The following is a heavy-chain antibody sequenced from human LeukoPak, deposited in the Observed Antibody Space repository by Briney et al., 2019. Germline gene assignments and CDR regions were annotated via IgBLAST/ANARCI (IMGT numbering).Heavy chain of an antibody. CDR3: ARSFTDYDGHGYAFSYH. J-gene: IGHJ4*02. CDR1: GYTFPTYG. V-gene: IGHV1-8*01. CDR2: MNPKSGDT. D-gene: IGHD3-22*01. Sequence: ASVKVSCKASGYTFPTYGITWVRQATGQGLEWMGWMNPKSGDTGYAQKFQGRVAMTRDTSISTAYMELSSLRSDDTAVYYCARSFTDYDGHGYAFSYHWGQGTLVTVSS.